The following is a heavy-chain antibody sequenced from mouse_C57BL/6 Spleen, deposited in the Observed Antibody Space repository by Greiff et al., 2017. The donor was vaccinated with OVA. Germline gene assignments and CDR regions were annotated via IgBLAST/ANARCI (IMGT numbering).Heavy chain of an antibody. CDR1: GYTFTSYW. J-gene: IGHJ2*01. CDR2: IHPNSGST. Sequence: QVQLQQPGAELVKPGASVKLSCKASGYTFTSYWMHWVKQRPGQGLEWIGMIHPNSGSTNYNEKFKSKATLTVDKSSSTAYMQLSSLTSEDSAVYYCAREKGKLLEGFDYWGQGTTLTVSS. D-gene: IGHD1-1*01. CDR3: AREKGKLLEGFDY. V-gene: IGHV1-64*01.